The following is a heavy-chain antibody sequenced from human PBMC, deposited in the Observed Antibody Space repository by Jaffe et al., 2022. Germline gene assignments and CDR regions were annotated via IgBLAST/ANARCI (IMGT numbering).Heavy chain of an antibody. Sequence: QVQLQESGPGLVKPSQTLSLTCTVSGGSISSGDYYWNWIRQPAGGGLEWIGRITIKGYTDYSPSLRSRVTISVDTSKNQFSLRLTSVTAADTAVYYCARALQDTTMATALGYWGQGTLVPVSS. D-gene: IGHD5-18*01. CDR3: ARALQDTTMATALGY. V-gene: IGHV4-61*02. J-gene: IGHJ4*02. CDR2: ITIKGYT. CDR1: GGSISSGDYY.